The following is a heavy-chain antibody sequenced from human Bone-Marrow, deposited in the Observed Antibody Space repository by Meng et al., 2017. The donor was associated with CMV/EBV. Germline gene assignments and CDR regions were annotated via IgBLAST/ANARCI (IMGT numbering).Heavy chain of an antibody. J-gene: IGHJ6*02. Sequence: SVKVSCKASGGTFSSYAISWVRQAPGQGLEWMGGIIPIFGTANYAQKFQGRVTITTDESTSTAYMELSSLRSEDTAVYYCARGCGGDCRYYYGMDVWGQGTTVTVPS. V-gene: IGHV1-69*05. CDR3: ARGCGGDCRYYYGMDV. D-gene: IGHD2-21*01. CDR1: GGTFSSYA. CDR2: IIPIFGTA.